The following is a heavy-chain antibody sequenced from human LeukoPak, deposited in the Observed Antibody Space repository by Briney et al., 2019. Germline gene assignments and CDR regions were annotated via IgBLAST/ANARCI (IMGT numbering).Heavy chain of an antibody. Sequence: ASVKVSCKASGYTFTSYYMHWVRQAPGQGLEWMGIINPSGGSTSYAQKFQGRVTMTRDTSTSIVYMELSSLRSEDTAVYYCARRLIERGYSGYAFDYWGQGTLVTVSS. CDR3: ARRLIERGYSGYAFDY. J-gene: IGHJ4*02. D-gene: IGHD5-12*01. V-gene: IGHV1-46*01. CDR2: INPSGGST. CDR1: GYTFTSYY.